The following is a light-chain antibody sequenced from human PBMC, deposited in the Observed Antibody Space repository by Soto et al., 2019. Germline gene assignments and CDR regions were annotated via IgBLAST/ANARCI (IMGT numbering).Light chain of an antibody. CDR1: SSDVGAYNY. CDR3: SSYTTSSTLL. V-gene: IGLV2-14*01. Sequence: QSALTQPASVSGSPGQSIAISCTGTSSDVGAYNYVSWYQRHPGKAPKLMIYEVTNRPSGVSNRFSGSKSGNTASLTISGLQPEDEADYFCSSYTTSSTLLFGGGTKLTVL. J-gene: IGLJ2*01. CDR2: EVT.